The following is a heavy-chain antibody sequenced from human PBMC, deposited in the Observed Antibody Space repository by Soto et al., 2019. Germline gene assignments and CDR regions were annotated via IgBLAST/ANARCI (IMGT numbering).Heavy chain of an antibody. CDR3: TTDGEGAAAGSLSP. CDR1: GFTFSNAW. CDR2: IKSKTDGETT. J-gene: IGHJ5*02. D-gene: IGHD6-13*01. V-gene: IGHV3-15*07. Sequence: EVQLVESGGGLVKPGGSLRLSCAASGFTFSNAWMNWVRQAPGKGLEWVGRIKSKTDGETTDYAAPVKGRFTISRDDSKNTLYLQMNSLKTEDTAVYYCTTDGEGAAAGSLSPWGQGTLVTVSS.